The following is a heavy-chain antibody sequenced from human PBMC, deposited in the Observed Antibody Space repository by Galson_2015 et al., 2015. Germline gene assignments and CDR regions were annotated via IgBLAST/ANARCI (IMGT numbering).Heavy chain of an antibody. V-gene: IGHV3-21*01. Sequence: SLRLSCAASGFTFSSYSMNWVRQAPGKGLEWGSSISSRSSYIYYADSVKGRFTISRDNAKNSLYLQMNSLRAEDTAVYYCARDRIRNGRFDCWGQGTLVTVSS. CDR1: GFTFSSYS. CDR2: ISSRSSYI. D-gene: IGHD1-26*01. CDR3: ARDRIRNGRFDC. J-gene: IGHJ4*02.